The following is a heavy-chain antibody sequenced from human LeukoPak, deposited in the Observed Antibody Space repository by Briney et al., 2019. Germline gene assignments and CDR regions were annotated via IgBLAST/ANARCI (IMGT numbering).Heavy chain of an antibody. CDR3: ARSDGGFVY. CDR2: IINDGSRT. J-gene: IGHJ4*02. CDR1: GFTFSSYW. V-gene: IGHV3-74*01. Sequence: PGGSLRLSCAASGFTFSSYWMHWVRQAPGKGLVWVSHIINDGSRTSYADSVKGRFTISRDNAKNTVYLQMNSLRAEDTAVYYCARSDGGFVYWGQGTLVTVSA. D-gene: IGHD5-24*01.